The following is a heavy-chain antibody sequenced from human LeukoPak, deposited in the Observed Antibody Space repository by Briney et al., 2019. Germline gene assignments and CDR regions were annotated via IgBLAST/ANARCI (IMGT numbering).Heavy chain of an antibody. V-gene: IGHV1-8*03. J-gene: IGHJ4*02. D-gene: IGHD2-15*01. CDR2: MNPNSGNT. Sequence: ASVKVPCKASGYTFTSYDINWVRQATGQGLEWMGWMNPNSGNTGYAQKFQGRVTITRNTSISTAYMELSSLRSEDTAVYYCARGLQFVAATPGYWGQGTLVTVSS. CDR1: GYTFTSYD. CDR3: ARGLQFVAATPGY.